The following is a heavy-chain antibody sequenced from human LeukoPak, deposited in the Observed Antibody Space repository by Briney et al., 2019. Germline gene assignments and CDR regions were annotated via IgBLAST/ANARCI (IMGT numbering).Heavy chain of an antibody. CDR2: VNPNSGGT. V-gene: IGHV1-2*02. D-gene: IGHD3-10*01. CDR3: ARPGLVSGRTRTGYYYYMDV. Sequence: ASVKVSCKASGYTFTGYYMHWVRQAPGQGLEWMGWVNPNSGGTNYAQKFQGRVTMTRDTSISTAYMELSRLRSDDTAVYYCARPGLVSGRTRTGYYYYMDVWGKGTTVTISS. J-gene: IGHJ6*03. CDR1: GYTFTGYY.